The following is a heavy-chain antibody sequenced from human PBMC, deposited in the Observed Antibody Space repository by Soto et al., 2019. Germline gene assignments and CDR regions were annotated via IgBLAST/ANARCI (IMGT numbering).Heavy chain of an antibody. V-gene: IGHV1-18*04. J-gene: IGHJ6*02. D-gene: IGHD6-13*01. CDR2: ISAYNGNT. CDR1: GYTFTSYG. CDR3: ARGVAAASYYYYGMDV. Sequence: ASVKVSCKASGYTFTSYGISWVRQAPGQGLEWMGWISAYNGNTSYAQKLQGRVTMTTDTSTSTAYMELRSLRSDDTAVYYCARGVAAASYYYYGMDVWGQGTTVTVSS.